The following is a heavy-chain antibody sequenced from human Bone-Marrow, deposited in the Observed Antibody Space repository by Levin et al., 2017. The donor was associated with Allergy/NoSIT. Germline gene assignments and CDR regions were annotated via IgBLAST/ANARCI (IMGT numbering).Heavy chain of an antibody. CDR2: IIPIFGTP. Sequence: SVKVSCKTSGGTFSGSSISYSISWVRQAPGPGREWMGGIIPIFGTPTYAENFQGRVTITADESTSTVFMELTSLRSEDTAVYYCARDRSSSSQSRYYFDSWGQGTRVTVSS. V-gene: IGHV1-69*13. CDR3: ARDRSSSSQSRYYFDS. J-gene: IGHJ4*02. D-gene: IGHD6-6*01. CDR1: GGTFSGSSISYS.